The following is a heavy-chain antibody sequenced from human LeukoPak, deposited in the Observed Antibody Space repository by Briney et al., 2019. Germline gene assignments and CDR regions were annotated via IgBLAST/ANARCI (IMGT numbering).Heavy chain of an antibody. V-gene: IGHV3-23*01. CDR3: AREYSSGWYGRDY. D-gene: IGHD6-19*01. J-gene: IGHJ4*02. Sequence: GGSLRLSCAASGFNFSDYGMIWVRQAPGKGLEWVSGISGRDYSDHADSVKGRFTISRDNSKNTLYLQMNSLRAEDTAVYYCAREYSSGWYGRDYWGQGTLVTVSS. CDR1: GFNFSDYG. CDR2: ISGRDYS.